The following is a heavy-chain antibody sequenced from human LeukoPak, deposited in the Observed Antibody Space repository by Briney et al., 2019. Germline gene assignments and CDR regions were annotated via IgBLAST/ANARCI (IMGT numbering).Heavy chain of an antibody. CDR3: ARDNRIYYGMDV. D-gene: IGHD2/OR15-2a*01. V-gene: IGHV4-61*08. J-gene: IGHJ6*02. CDR2: IYYSGST. Sequence: TSETLSLTCTVSGGSISSGDYYWSWIRQPPGKGLEWIGYIYYSGSTNYNPSLKSRVTISVDTSKNQFSLKLSSVTAADTAVYYCARDNRIYYGMDVWGQETTVTVSS. CDR1: GGSISSGDYY.